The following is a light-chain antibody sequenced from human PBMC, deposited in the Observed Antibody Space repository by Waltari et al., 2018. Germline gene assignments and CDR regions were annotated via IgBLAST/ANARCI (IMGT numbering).Light chain of an antibody. CDR3: CSYAGSYTYWV. V-gene: IGLV2-11*01. CDR2: DVT. J-gene: IGLJ3*02. CDR1: SSDIGASNY. Sequence: QSALTQPRSVSGSPGQSVTISCTGTSSDIGASNYVSWYQQYPGKAPELMIYDVTKRPSGVPDRFSGSKSGNTASLTISGLQAEDEADYYCCSYAGSYTYWVFGGGTKLTVL.